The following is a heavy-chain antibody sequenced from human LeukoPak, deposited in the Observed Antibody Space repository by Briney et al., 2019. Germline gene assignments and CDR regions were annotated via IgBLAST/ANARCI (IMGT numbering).Heavy chain of an antibody. Sequence: ASVNVSCTASGYTFTSYAMHWVRQAPGQGLEWMGWINAGNGNTKYSQKFQGRVTITRDTSASTAYMELSSLRSEDTAVYYCARVVQWLFRDWGQGTLVTVSS. D-gene: IGHD6-19*01. CDR2: INAGNGNT. V-gene: IGHV1-3*01. CDR3: ARVVQWLFRD. J-gene: IGHJ4*02. CDR1: GYTFTSYA.